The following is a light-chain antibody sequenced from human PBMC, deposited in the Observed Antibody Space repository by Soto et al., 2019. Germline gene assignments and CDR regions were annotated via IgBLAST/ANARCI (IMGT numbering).Light chain of an antibody. V-gene: IGLV3-21*02. CDR3: QVWGSSLVV. CDR1: NIGSKS. CDR2: DDS. Sequence: SSELTQPPPVSVAPGQTARITCGGDNIGSKSVHWYQQKPGQAPVLVVYDDSDRRSGIPERFSGSNSGNTATLTISRVEAGDEADFYCQVWGSSLVVLGGGTKLTVL. J-gene: IGLJ2*01.